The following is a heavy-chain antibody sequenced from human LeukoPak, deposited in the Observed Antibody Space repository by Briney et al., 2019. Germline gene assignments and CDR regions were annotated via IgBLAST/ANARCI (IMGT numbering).Heavy chain of an antibody. V-gene: IGHV3-74*01. CDR2: INSDGSST. CDR1: GFTFSSYW. CDR3: ARDWGYYYDSSGYYNWFDP. D-gene: IGHD3-22*01. Sequence: GGSLRLSCAASGFTFSSYWMHWVRQAPGKGLVWVSRINSDGSSTSYADSVKGRFTISRDNAKNPLYLQMNSLRAEDTAVYYCARDWGYYYDSSGYYNWFDPWGQGTLVTVSS. J-gene: IGHJ5*02.